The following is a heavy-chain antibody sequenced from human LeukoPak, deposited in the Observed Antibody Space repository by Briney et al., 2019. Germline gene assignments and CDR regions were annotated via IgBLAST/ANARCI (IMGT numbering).Heavy chain of an antibody. V-gene: IGHV1-69*13. J-gene: IGHJ6*02. Sequence: SVKVSCKASGGTFSSYAISWVRQAPGQGLEWMGGIIPIFGTANYAQKFQGRVTITADESTSTAYMELSSLRSEDTAVYYCARAHLRFLEWLPHYYGMDVWGQGTTVTVSS. CDR3: ARAHLRFLEWLPHYYGMDV. D-gene: IGHD3-3*01. CDR2: IIPIFGTA. CDR1: GGTFSSYA.